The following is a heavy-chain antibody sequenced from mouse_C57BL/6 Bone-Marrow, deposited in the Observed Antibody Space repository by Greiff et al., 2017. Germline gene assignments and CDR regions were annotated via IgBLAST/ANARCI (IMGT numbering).Heavy chain of an antibody. Sequence: QVQLKQPGAELVKPGASVKLSCKASGYTFTSYWMHWVKQRPGQGLEWIGMIHPNSGSTNYNEKFKSKATLTVDKSSSTAYMQLSSLTSEDSAVYYCAIYYDYDEAWFAYWGQGTLVTVSA. J-gene: IGHJ3*01. V-gene: IGHV1-64*01. D-gene: IGHD2-4*01. CDR3: AIYYDYDEAWFAY. CDR1: GYTFTSYW. CDR2: IHPNSGST.